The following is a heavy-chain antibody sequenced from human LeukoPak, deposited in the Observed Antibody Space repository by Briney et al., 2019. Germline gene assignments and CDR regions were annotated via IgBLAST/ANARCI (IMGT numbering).Heavy chain of an antibody. Sequence: PGGSLRLSCAASGFTFSSYGMHWVRQAPGKGLEWVAVIWYDGSNKYYADSVKGRFTISRDNSKNTLYLQMNSLRAEDTAVYYCARDRYILTGPRSGYYFDYWDQGTLVTVSS. D-gene: IGHD3-9*01. CDR1: GFTFSSYG. CDR2: IWYDGSNK. CDR3: ARDRYILTGPRSGYYFDY. V-gene: IGHV3-33*01. J-gene: IGHJ4*02.